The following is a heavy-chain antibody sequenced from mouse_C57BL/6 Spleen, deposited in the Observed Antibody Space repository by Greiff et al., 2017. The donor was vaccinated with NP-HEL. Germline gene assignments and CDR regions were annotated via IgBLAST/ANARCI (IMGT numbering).Heavy chain of an antibody. CDR1: GYTFTGYW. CDR3: ARGNDYAWFAY. Sequence: QVQLQQSGAELMKPGASVKLSCKATGYTFTGYWIAWVKQRPGHGLEWIGEILPGSGSTNYNEKFKGKATLTADTSSNTAYMQLSSLTTEDSAIYYCARGNDYAWFAYWGQGTLVTVSA. CDR2: ILPGSGST. D-gene: IGHD2-4*01. J-gene: IGHJ3*01. V-gene: IGHV1-9*01.